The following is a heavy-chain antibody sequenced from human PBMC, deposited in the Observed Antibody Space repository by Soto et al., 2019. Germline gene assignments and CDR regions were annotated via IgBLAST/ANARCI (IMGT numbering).Heavy chain of an antibody. CDR3: ATSSSTSFWSLYYYYMGV. Sequence: PGGSLRLSCAASGFTFSSYAMSWVRQAPGKGLEWVSAISGSGGSTYYADSVKGRFTISRDNSKNTLYLQMNSLRAEDTAVYYCATSSSTSFWSLYYYYMGVWGKGTTVTVSS. V-gene: IGHV3-23*01. D-gene: IGHD2-2*01. CDR1: GFTFSSYA. J-gene: IGHJ6*03. CDR2: ISGSGGST.